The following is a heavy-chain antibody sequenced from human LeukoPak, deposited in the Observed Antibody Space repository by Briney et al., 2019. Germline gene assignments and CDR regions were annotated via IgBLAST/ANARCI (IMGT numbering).Heavy chain of an antibody. CDR3: ARDLRGDFGIVIIGAFDI. J-gene: IGHJ3*02. Sequence: PGGSLSLSCAASGFTFSNYGMNWVRQAPGKGLEWVSSISSSSSYIYYADAVKGRFTISRDNAKNSVHLQMNSLRAEDTALYYCARDLRGDFGIVIIGAFDIWGQGTMVTVSS. D-gene: IGHD3-3*01. CDR2: ISSSSSYI. CDR1: GFTFSNYG. V-gene: IGHV3-21*01.